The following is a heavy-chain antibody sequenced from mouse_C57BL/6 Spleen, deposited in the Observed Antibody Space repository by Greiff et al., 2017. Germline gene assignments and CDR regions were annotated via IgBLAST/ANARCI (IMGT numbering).Heavy chain of an antibody. J-gene: IGHJ3*01. CDR3: ARVFDGYYRGFAY. CDR1: GFTFSDYG. V-gene: IGHV5-17*01. Sequence: EVMLVESGGGLVKPGGSLKLSCAASGFTFSDYGMHWVRQAPEKGLEWVAYISSGSSTIYYADTVKGRFTISRDNAKNTLFLQMTSLRSEDTAMYYCARVFDGYYRGFAYWGQGTLVTVSA. D-gene: IGHD2-3*01. CDR2: ISSGSSTI.